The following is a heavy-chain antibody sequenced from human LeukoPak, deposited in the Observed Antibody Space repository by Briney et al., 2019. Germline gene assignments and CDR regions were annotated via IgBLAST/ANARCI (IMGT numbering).Heavy chain of an antibody. V-gene: IGHV3-33*01. CDR3: ARARGSGSYPFDY. CDR1: GFTFSSYG. CDR2: IWYDGSNK. Sequence: GGSLRLSCAASGFTFSSYGMHWVRQAPGKGLEWVAVIWYDGSNKYYADSVKGRFTISRDNSKNTLYLQINSLRAEDTAVYYCARARGSGSYPFDYWGQGTLVTVSS. J-gene: IGHJ4*02. D-gene: IGHD3-10*01.